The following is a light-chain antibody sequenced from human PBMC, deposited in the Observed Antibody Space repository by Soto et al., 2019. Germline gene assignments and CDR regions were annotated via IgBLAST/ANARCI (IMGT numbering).Light chain of an antibody. V-gene: IGLV1-40*01. CDR3: QSYDSTLSARYV. CDR2: ANS. J-gene: IGLJ1*01. CDR1: XSNIGANYD. Sequence: QSVLTQPPSVSGAPGQRVXIXCTGSXSNIGANYDVHWYQQRPGTAPKLLIFANSNRPSGVPDRFSGSKSGTSASLVITGLQAEDEGDYYCQSYDSTLSARYVFGTGTKLTVL.